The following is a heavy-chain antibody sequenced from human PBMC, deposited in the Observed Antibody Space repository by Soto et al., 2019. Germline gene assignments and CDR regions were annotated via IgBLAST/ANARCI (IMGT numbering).Heavy chain of an antibody. D-gene: IGHD3-3*01. CDR2: IIPIFGTA. CDR3: ASPGFWSGYYRVELWFDY. CDR1: GGTFSSYA. J-gene: IGHJ4*02. V-gene: IGHV1-69*13. Sequence: ASVKVSCKASGGTFSSYAISWVRQAPGQGLEWMGGIIPIFGTANYAQKFQGRVTITADESTSTAYMELSSLRSEDTAVYYCASPGFWSGYYRVELWFDYWGQGTLVTVSS.